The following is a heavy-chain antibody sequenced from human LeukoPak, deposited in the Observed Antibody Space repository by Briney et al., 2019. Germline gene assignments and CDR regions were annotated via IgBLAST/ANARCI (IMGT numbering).Heavy chain of an antibody. CDR3: AIEGYSYGYGMDV. Sequence: GGSLRPSCEGSGFTLSNYAMIWVRQAPGKGLEWVSAISGSGGSTFYADAVTGRFIISRNNSKNTFYLQMNRLRAEDTAVYYCAIEGYSYGYGMDVWGQGTTVTVSS. V-gene: IGHV3-23*01. D-gene: IGHD5-18*01. J-gene: IGHJ6*02. CDR2: ISGSGGST. CDR1: GFTLSNYA.